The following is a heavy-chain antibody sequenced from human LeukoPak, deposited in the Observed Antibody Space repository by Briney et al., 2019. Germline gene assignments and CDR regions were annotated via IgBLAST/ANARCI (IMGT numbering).Heavy chain of an antibody. V-gene: IGHV4-59*01. CDR2: IYYSGST. CDR3: ARVCSSTSCYGDYYYGMDV. D-gene: IGHD2-2*01. Sequence: PSETLSLTCTVSGGSISSYYWSWLRQPPGKGLEWIGYIYYSGSTNYNPSLKSRVTISVDTSKNQFSLKLSSVTAADTAVYYCARVCSSTSCYGDYYYGMDVWGQGTTVTVSS. J-gene: IGHJ6*02. CDR1: GGSISSYY.